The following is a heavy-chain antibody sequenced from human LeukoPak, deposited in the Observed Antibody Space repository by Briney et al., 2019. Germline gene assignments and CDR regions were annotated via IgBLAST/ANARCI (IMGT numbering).Heavy chain of an antibody. J-gene: IGHJ5*02. CDR3: ARHSGYSSSSNWFDP. V-gene: IGHV4-59*08. CDR2: IYSSGST. CDR1: GGSISGYY. Sequence: SETLSLTCTVSGGSISGYYWSWIRQPPGKGLEWIGCIYSSGSTKYSPSLKSRVTMSVDTSKNQFSLKLSSVTAADTAVYYCARHSGYSSSSNWFDPWGQGTLVTVSS. D-gene: IGHD6-6*01.